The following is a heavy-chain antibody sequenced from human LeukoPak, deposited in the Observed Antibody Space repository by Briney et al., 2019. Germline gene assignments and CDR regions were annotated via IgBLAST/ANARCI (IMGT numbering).Heavy chain of an antibody. D-gene: IGHD5-18*01. CDR1: GFTFSGSA. CDR3: TRHEQDTAMVTNDY. Sequence: GGSLRLSCAASGFTFSGSAMHWVRQASGKGLEWVGRIRSKANSYATAYAGSVKGRFTISRDDSKNTAYLQMNSLKTEDTAVYYCTRHEQDTAMVTNDYWGQGTLVTVSS. J-gene: IGHJ4*02. V-gene: IGHV3-73*01. CDR2: IRSKANSYAT.